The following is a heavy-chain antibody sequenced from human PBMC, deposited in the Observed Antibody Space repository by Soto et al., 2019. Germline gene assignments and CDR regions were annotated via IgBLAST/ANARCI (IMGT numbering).Heavy chain of an antibody. D-gene: IGHD2-15*01. CDR2: INPSGGST. CDR3: AVVVAATSIDY. V-gene: IGHV1-46*03. Sequence: SEKVSFKASGYTFTSYYMHWVRQAPGQGLEWMGIINPSGGSTSYAQKFQGRVTMTRDTSTSTVYMELSSLRSEDTAVYYCAVVVAATSIDYWGQGPLVTVSS. CDR1: GYTFTSYY. J-gene: IGHJ4*02.